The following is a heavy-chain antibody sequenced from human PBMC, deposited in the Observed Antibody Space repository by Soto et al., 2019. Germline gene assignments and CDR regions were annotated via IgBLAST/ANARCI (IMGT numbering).Heavy chain of an antibody. CDR3: AKMSTYGSEKWIDS. CDR2: IFNTGSLI. D-gene: IGHD3-10*01. J-gene: IGHJ5*01. Sequence: QVRLVESGGGLVKPGGSLRLSCAASGFTFDDYYMTWVRQAPGKGLEWLSSIFNTGSLIYDADSIKGRFTISRENAKASLYLQMNSLRVEGTAVYYCAKMSTYGSEKWIDSWGQGTLVTVSS. V-gene: IGHV3-11*01. CDR1: GFTFDDYY.